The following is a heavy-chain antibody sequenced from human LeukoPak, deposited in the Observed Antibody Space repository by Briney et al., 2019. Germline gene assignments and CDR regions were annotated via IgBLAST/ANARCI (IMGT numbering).Heavy chain of an antibody. CDR1: GGSISSSSYY. CDR3: ARDLASSDDAFDI. CDR2: IYYSGST. D-gene: IGHD6-6*01. J-gene: IGHJ3*02. V-gene: IGHV4-39*07. Sequence: SETLSLTCTVSGGSISSSSYYWVWIRQPPGKGREWIGSIYYSGSTYYNPSLKSRVTISVDTSKTQFSLKLRSVTAADTAVYYCARDLASSDDAFDIWGQGTIVTVSS.